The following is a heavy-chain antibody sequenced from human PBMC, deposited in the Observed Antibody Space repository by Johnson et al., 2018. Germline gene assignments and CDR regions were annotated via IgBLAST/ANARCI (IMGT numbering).Heavy chain of an antibody. Sequence: QVQLVQSGAEVKKPGSSVKISCKASGYTFTTYYLHWVRQAPGQGLEWMGIINPSSGSTNYAQKFQGRVTMTRDTSTITVYMELSSLRSEDTAIYYWARGLIYGGNSHYYCYMDVGGKGTTVNVSS. CDR3: ARGLIYGGNSHYYCYMDV. V-gene: IGHV1-46*01. CDR1: GYTFTTYY. CDR2: INPSSGST. J-gene: IGHJ6*03. D-gene: IGHD4-23*01.